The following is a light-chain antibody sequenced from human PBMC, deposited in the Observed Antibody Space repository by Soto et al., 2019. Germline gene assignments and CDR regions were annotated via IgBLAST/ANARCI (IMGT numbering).Light chain of an antibody. Sequence: VMTQSPATLSVCPGERATLSCRASQNLRSSLAWYQQKPGQAPRLLIYGASTRATGIPARFSGSGSGTEFTLTISSLQSEDFAVYFCQQYNIWPQTFGQGTKVDI. V-gene: IGKV3-15*01. J-gene: IGKJ1*01. CDR1: QNLRSS. CDR2: GAS. CDR3: QQYNIWPQT.